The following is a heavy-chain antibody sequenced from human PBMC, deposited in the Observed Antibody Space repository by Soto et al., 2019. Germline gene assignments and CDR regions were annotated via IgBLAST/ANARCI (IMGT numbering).Heavy chain of an antibody. D-gene: IGHD2-15*01. Sequence: QVQLVESGGVVVQPGRSLRLSCAASGFTFSSYAMHWVRQAPGKGLEWVAVISYDGSNKYYADSVKGRFTISRDNSKNTLDLQMNSLRAEDTAVYYCARVPSSSGRAHFDYWGQGTLVTVSS. J-gene: IGHJ4*02. CDR1: GFTFSSYA. CDR3: ARVPSSSGRAHFDY. V-gene: IGHV3-30-3*01. CDR2: ISYDGSNK.